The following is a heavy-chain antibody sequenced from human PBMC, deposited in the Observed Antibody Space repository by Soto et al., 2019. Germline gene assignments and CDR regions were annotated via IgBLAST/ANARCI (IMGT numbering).Heavy chain of an antibody. V-gene: IGHV3-23*01. CDR2: ISGSGASS. D-gene: IGHD3-22*01. J-gene: IGHJ4*02. Sequence: LRLSCAASGFTFSSYAMNWVRQAPGEGLEWVSTISGSGASSYNADSVKGRFTISRDNSKNALYLEINSLRAEDTAVYYCARGPYYDNSGLRPFDFWGQGTLVTVSS. CDR3: ARGPYYDNSGLRPFDF. CDR1: GFTFSSYA.